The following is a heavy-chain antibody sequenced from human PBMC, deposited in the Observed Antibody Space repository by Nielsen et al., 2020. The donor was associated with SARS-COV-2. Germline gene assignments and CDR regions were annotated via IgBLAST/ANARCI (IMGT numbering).Heavy chain of an antibody. CDR3: ARDDYSKRFDI. V-gene: IGHV5-10-1*01. J-gene: IGHJ3*02. D-gene: IGHD4-11*01. CDR2: IDPSDSYT. Sequence: GGSLRLSCKGSGYSFTSYWTSWVRQMPGKGLEWMGRIDPSDSYTNYSPSFQGHVTISADKSISTAYLQWSSLKASDTAMYYCARDDYSKRFDIWGQGTMVTVSS. CDR1: GYSFTSYW.